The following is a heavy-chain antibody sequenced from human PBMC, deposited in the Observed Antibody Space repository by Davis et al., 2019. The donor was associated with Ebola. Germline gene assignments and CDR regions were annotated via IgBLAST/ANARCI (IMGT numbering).Heavy chain of an antibody. J-gene: IGHJ5*02. V-gene: IGHV4-34*01. CDR2: INHSGSI. CDR3: ARVRHYYGSGSYSP. Sequence: MPSETLSLTCAVYGGSFSGYYWSWIRQPPGKGLEWIGEINHSGSINYNPSLKSRVTISVDTSKNQFSLKLSSVTAADTAVYYCARVRHYYGSGSYSPWGQGTLVTVSS. D-gene: IGHD3-10*01. CDR1: GGSFSGYY.